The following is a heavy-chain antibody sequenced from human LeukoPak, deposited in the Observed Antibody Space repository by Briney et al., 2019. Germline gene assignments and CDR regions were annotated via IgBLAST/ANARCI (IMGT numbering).Heavy chain of an antibody. CDR3: ARAVQDGGSYSLYFFDY. V-gene: IGHV1-24*01. CDR2: FDPEDGET. Sequence: ASVKVSCKVSGYTLTELSMHWVRQAPGKGLEWMGGFDPEDGETIYAQKFQGRVTMTEDTSTDTAYMELSSLRSEDTAVYYCARAVQDGGSYSLYFFDYWGQGTLVTVSS. J-gene: IGHJ4*02. D-gene: IGHD1-26*01. CDR1: GYTLTELS.